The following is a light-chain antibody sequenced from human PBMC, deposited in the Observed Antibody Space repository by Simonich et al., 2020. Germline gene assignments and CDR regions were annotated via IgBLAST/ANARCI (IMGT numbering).Light chain of an antibody. CDR2: DVS. CDR3: SSYTSSSTLV. J-gene: IGLJ2*01. Sequence: QSALTQPASVSGSPGQSITISCTGTSSDVGGYNYVSWYQRHPGKAPKLMIYDVSKRPSGVSNRFFGSKSGNTASLTISGLQAEDEADYYCSSYTSSSTLVFGGGTKLTVL. CDR1: SSDVGGYNY. V-gene: IGLV2-14*01.